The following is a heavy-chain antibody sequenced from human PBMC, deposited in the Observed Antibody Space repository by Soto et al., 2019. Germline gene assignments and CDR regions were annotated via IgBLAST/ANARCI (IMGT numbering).Heavy chain of an antibody. D-gene: IGHD3-3*01. CDR3: AIPATHYAFWSGYFGPYGMDV. V-gene: IGHV1-8*01. CDR1: GYTFTSYD. Sequence: ASVKVSCKASGYTFTSYDINWVRQATGQGLEWMGWMNPNSGNTGYAQKFQGRVTMTRNTSISTAYMELSSLRSEDTAVYYCAIPATHYAFWSGYFGPYGMDVCGQGTTVTAPS. J-gene: IGHJ6*02. CDR2: MNPNSGNT.